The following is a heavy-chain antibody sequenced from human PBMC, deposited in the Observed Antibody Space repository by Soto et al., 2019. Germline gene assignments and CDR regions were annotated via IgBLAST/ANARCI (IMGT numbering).Heavy chain of an antibody. CDR1: GFTFSNAW. D-gene: IGHD3-22*01. V-gene: IGHV3-15*07. Sequence: GGSLRLSCAASGFTFSNAWMNWVRQAPGKGLEWVGRIKSKTDGGTTDYAAPVKGRFTISRDDSKNTLYLQMSSLKTEDTAVYYCTTMMVPFYYYGMDVWGQGTTVTVSS. CDR2: IKSKTDGGTT. CDR3: TTMMVPFYYYGMDV. J-gene: IGHJ6*02.